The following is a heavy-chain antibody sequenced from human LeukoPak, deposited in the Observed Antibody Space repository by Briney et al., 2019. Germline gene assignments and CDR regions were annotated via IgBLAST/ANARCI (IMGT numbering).Heavy chain of an antibody. V-gene: IGHV3-23*01. CDR2: ISGSGGST. D-gene: IGHD3-10*01. J-gene: IGHJ4*02. CDR3: AKALTMVRGVTFDY. Sequence: GALRLSCAASGFTFSSYGMSWVRQAPGKGLEWVSAISGSGGSTYYADSVKGRFTISRDNSKNTLYLQMNSLRAEDTAVYYCAKALTMVRGVTFDYWGQGTLVTVSS. CDR1: GFTFSSYG.